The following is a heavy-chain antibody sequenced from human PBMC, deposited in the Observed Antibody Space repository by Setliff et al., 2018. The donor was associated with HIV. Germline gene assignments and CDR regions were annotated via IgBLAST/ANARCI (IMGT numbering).Heavy chain of an antibody. J-gene: IGHJ4*02. Sequence: SETLSLTCSVSGGVSGGDMGVHDWSWIRQPPGKGLEWIGYIYDNEKTFYNPSLKSRVTITVDTSKNQISLQLTSVTAEDTALYYCARPPQDWGRGTLVTVSS. CDR3: ARPPQD. V-gene: IGHV4-61*08. CDR1: GGVSGGDMGVHD. CDR2: IYDNEKT.